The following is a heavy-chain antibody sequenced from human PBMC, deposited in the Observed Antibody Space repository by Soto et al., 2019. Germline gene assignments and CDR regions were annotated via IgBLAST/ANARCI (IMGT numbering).Heavy chain of an antibody. CDR2: ISSSSSTI. CDR3: ARSPRDYDIKPFDY. J-gene: IGHJ4*02. V-gene: IGHV3-48*02. Sequence: PGGSLRLSCAASGFTFSSYSMNWVRQAPGKGLEWVSYISSSSSTIYYADSVKGRFTISRDNAKNSLYLQMNSLRDEDTAVYYCARSPRDYDIKPFDYWGQGTLVTVSS. D-gene: IGHD3-9*01. CDR1: GFTFSSYS.